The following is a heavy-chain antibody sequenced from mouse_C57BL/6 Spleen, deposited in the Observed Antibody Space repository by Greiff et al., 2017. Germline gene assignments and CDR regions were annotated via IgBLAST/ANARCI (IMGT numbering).Heavy chain of an antibody. CDR2: IYPRSGNT. CDR3: ASPGYLGAMDY. Sequence: SGAELARPGASVKLSCKASGYTFTSSGISWVKQRTGQGLEWIGEIYPRSGNTYYNETFKGKATLTADKSSSTAYMELRSLTSEDSAVYFCASPGYLGAMDYWGQGTSVTVSS. V-gene: IGHV1-81*01. CDR1: GYTFTSSG. J-gene: IGHJ4*01. D-gene: IGHD3-2*02.